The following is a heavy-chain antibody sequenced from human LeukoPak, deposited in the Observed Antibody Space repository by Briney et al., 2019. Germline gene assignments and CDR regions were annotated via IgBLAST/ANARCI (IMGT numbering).Heavy chain of an antibody. V-gene: IGHV3-23*01. CDR2: ISGSGGRT. J-gene: IGHJ4*02. CDR3: ARDDGDDITVKNDYYFDS. CDR1: GFTFSSYA. Sequence: GGSLRLPCSASGFTFSSYAMSWIRQAPGKGLDWVSGISGSGGRTYYTDSVRGRFTISRDNSKNTLYLQMHSLTAEDTAVYFCARDDGDDITVKNDYYFDSWGQGTLVTVSS. D-gene: IGHD6-19*01.